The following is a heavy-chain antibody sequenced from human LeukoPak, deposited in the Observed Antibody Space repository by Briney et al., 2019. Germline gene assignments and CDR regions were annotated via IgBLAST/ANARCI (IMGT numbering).Heavy chain of an antibody. D-gene: IGHD3-22*01. J-gene: IGHJ5*02. CDR3: ARGYYYDSSGYADWFDP. V-gene: IGHV4-59*01. Sequence: SETLSLACTVSGGSISPYYWSWLRQPPGKGLEWIGFISYSGSTTYNPSLKSRVTISVDTSQNQFSLKLSSVTAADTAVYYCARGYYYDSSGYADWFDPWGQGTLVTVSS. CDR2: ISYSGST. CDR1: GGSISPYY.